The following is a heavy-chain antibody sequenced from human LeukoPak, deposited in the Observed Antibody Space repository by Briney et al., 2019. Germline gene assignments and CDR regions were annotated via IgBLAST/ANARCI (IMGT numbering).Heavy chain of an antibody. V-gene: IGHV4-34*01. J-gene: IGHJ4*02. CDR3: ASRNYYDSSGPDY. D-gene: IGHD3-22*01. Sequence: PSETLSLTCAVYGGSFSGYYWSWIRQPPGKGLEWIGEINHSGSTNYNPSLKSRVTISVDTSKNQFSLKLSSVTAADTAVYYCASRNYYDSSGPDYWGQGTLVTVSS. CDR2: INHSGST. CDR1: GGSFSGYY.